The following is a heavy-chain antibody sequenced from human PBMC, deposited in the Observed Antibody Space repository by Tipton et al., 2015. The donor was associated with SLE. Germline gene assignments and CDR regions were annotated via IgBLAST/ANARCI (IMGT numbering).Heavy chain of an antibody. CDR3: ARRPFGSSYPFDY. CDR1: GDSFTKYW. D-gene: IGHD6-6*01. CDR2: IYPDDSDS. Sequence: QLVQSGAEVKKPGESLKISCKGSGDSFTKYWIGWVRQMPGKGLEWMGIIYPDDSDSRYGPSFQGQVTISADKSITTAYLQWSSLQASDTAMYYCARRPFGSSYPFDYWGQGTLVTVSS. J-gene: IGHJ4*02. V-gene: IGHV5-51*03.